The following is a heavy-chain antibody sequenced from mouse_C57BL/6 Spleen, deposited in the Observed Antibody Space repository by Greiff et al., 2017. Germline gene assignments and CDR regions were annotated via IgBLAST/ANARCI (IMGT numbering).Heavy chain of an antibody. CDR1: GYTFTSYW. CDR2: IDPSDSDS. Sequence: VQLKQPGAELVRPGSSVKLSCKASGYTFTSYWMHWVKQRPIQGLEWIGNIDPSDSDSHYNHKFKDKSTLTVDKSSSTAYMQLSSLTSEDSAVYYCARYDGYQGYFDVWGTGTAVTVSS. D-gene: IGHD2-3*01. V-gene: IGHV1-52*01. CDR3: ARYDGYQGYFDV. J-gene: IGHJ1*03.